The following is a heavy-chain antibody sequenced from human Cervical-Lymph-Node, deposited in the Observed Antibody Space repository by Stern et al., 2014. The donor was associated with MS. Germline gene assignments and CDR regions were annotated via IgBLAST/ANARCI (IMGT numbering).Heavy chain of an antibody. J-gene: IGHJ2*01. CDR3: ARNPALWYFDL. V-gene: IGHV4-31*03. CDR1: GGSVSSGGYF. D-gene: IGHD3-3*02. CDR2: VYYSRSI. Sequence: QLQLQESGPGLVKPLQTLSLTCTVSGGSVSSGGYFWNWIRQHPGKGLEWIGHVYYSRSIAYNPSLKSRVTISVDTSKNQFSLRLRSVTAADTAVYYCARNPALWYFDLWGRGTLAAVSS.